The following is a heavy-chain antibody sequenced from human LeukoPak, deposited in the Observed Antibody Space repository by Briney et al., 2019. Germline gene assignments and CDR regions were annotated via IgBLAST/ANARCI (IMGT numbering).Heavy chain of an antibody. V-gene: IGHV4-59*12. CDR1: GGSISSYY. D-gene: IGHD1-26*01. CDR3: AREVGATTPSHFDY. J-gene: IGHJ4*02. Sequence: PSETLSLTCTVSGGSISSYYWSWIRQPPGKGLEWIGYIYYSGSTNYNPSLKSRVTISVDTSKNQFSLKLSSVTAADTAVYYCAREVGATTPSHFDYWGQGTLVTVSS. CDR2: IYYSGST.